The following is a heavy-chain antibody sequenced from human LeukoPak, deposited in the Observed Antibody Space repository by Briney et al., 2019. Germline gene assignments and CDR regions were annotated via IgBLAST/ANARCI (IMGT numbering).Heavy chain of an antibody. Sequence: GASVKVSCKASGYTFTSYYMHWVRQAPGQGLEWMGIINPSGGSTSYAQKFQGRVTMTRDTSTSTVYMELSSLRSEDTAVYYCARAHVDTAMVTGRFDYWGQGTLVTVSS. CDR1: GYTFTSYY. CDR3: ARAHVDTAMVTGRFDY. V-gene: IGHV1-46*01. J-gene: IGHJ4*02. CDR2: INPSGGST. D-gene: IGHD5-18*01.